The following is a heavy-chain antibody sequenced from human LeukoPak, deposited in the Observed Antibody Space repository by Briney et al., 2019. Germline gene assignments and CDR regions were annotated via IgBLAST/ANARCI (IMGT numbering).Heavy chain of an antibody. CDR1: GYTFTSYD. D-gene: IGHD4-17*01. V-gene: IGHV1-2*02. Sequence: ASVKVSCKASGYTFTSYDINWVRQATGQGLEWMGWINPNSGGTNYAQKFQGRVTMTRDTSISTAYMELSRLRSDDTAVYYCARGVIPYGDYFFDYWGQGTLVTVSS. CDR2: INPNSGGT. J-gene: IGHJ4*02. CDR3: ARGVIPYGDYFFDY.